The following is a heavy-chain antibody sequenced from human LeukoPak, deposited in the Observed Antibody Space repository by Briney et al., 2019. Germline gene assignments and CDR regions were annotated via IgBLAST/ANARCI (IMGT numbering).Heavy chain of an antibody. V-gene: IGHV4-39*01. CDR3: ARQYSSRIY. CDR1: GGSISSGSYY. CDR2: IYYSGST. D-gene: IGHD6-19*01. J-gene: IGHJ4*02. Sequence: SETLSLTCTVSGGSISSGSYYWAWIRQPPGKGLEWIGSIYYSGSTYYNPSLKSRVTISVDTSKNQFSLKLNSVTAADTAEYYCARQYSSRIYWGQGTLVTVSS.